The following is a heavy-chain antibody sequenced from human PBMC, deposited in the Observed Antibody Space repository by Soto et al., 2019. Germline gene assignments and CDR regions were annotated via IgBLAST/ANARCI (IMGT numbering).Heavy chain of an antibody. Sequence: SVTLRHPCTVADGSISSYYWRWIRQPPGKGLEWMGYMYYSGSTNYNPSLNSRLTISADTPHNQPSLTPTSVNAPDTAVYYCARATHWNHGYMDVWGKRTPVTVSS. J-gene: IGHJ6*03. CDR3: ARATHWNHGYMDV. D-gene: IGHD1-1*01. CDR1: DGSISSYY. V-gene: IGHV4-59*01. CDR2: MYYSGST.